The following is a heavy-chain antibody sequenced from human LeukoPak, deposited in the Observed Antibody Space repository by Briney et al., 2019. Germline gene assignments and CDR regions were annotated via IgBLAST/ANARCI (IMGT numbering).Heavy chain of an antibody. CDR2: ISWDGGST. V-gene: IGHV3-43*01. CDR3: ARDAVGIYRIIDY. Sequence: PGGSLRLSCEASGFTFDDYTMHWVRQAPGKVLEWVSLISWDGGSTYYADSVKGRFTISRDNAKNSLYLQMNSLRAEDTAVYYCARDAVGIYRIIDYWGQGTLVTVSS. CDR1: GFTFDDYT. J-gene: IGHJ4*02. D-gene: IGHD6-13*01.